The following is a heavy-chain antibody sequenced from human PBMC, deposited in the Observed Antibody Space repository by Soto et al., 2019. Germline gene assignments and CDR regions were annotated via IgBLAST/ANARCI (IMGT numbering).Heavy chain of an antibody. J-gene: IGHJ4*02. Sequence: QVQLVESGGGLVKPGGSLRLSCAASGFTFSDYYMSWIRQAPGKGLEWVSYISSSSSYTNYADSVKGRFTISRDNAKNSRYLQMNSLRAEDTAVYYCARYSSRNYYFDYWGQGTLVTVSS. CDR2: ISSSSSYT. D-gene: IGHD6-13*01. CDR1: GFTFSDYY. V-gene: IGHV3-11*05. CDR3: ARYSSRNYYFDY.